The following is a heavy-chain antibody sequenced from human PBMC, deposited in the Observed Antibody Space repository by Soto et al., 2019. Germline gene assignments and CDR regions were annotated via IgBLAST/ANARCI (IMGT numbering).Heavy chain of an antibody. J-gene: IGHJ4*02. CDR3: AKDDNYDYVWGTYRSPYFDY. V-gene: IGHV3-30*18. CDR2: ISHDESNK. Sequence: GGSLRLSCTASRFTFSSYGMHWVRQAPGKGLEWVAVISHDESNKYYADSVKGRFTISRDNSKNTLYLQMNSLRAEDTAVYYCAKDDNYDYVWGTYRSPYFDYWGRGTLVTVSS. CDR1: RFTFSSYG. D-gene: IGHD3-16*02.